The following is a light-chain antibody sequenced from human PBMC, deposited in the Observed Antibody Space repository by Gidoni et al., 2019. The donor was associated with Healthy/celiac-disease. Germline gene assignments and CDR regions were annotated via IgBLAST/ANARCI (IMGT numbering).Light chain of an antibody. J-gene: IGKJ1*01. CDR2: WAS. CDR3: QQYYNAPLT. Sequence: DIVMTQSPDSLAVSLGERATINCRSSRILFFSPKNKNYLNWYQKKPGQPPRLLISWASTREYGVPDRFSGSGSGTDFTLTIRSLQAEDVAVYYCQQYYNAPLTFGQGTRVEV. CDR1: RILFFSPKNKNY. V-gene: IGKV4-1*01.